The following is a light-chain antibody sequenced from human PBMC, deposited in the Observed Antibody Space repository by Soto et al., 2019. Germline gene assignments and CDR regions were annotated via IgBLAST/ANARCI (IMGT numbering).Light chain of an antibody. CDR2: EVT. V-gene: IGLV2-14*01. Sequence: QSALTQPASVSGSPGQSITISCTGTSSDVGGYNYVSWYQQHPGKAPKLMIYEVTNRPSGVSTRFSGSKSGNTASLTISGLQAEYEADYYCSSYTGSNAWLFGGGTKLTVL. CDR1: SSDVGGYNY. CDR3: SSYTGSNAWL. J-gene: IGLJ3*02.